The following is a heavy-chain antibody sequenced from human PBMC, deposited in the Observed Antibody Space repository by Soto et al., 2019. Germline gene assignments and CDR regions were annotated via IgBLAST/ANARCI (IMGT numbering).Heavy chain of an antibody. Sequence: SVKVSCKASGGTFSSYAISWVRQAPGQGLEWMGEIIPIFGTANYAQKFQGRVTITADESTSTAYMELSSLRSEDTAVYYCASVKYPASDYFPYLFDSWGQGTLVTVSS. J-gene: IGHJ5*01. CDR3: ASVKYPASDYFPYLFDS. CDR2: IIPIFGTA. D-gene: IGHD3-22*01. V-gene: IGHV1-69*13. CDR1: GGTFSSYA.